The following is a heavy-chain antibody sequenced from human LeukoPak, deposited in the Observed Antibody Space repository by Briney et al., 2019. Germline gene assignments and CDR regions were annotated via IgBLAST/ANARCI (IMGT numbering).Heavy chain of an antibody. CDR2: ISSSSSYI. V-gene: IGHV3-21*04. J-gene: IGHJ3*02. Sequence: PGGSLRLSCAASGFTFSSYSMNWVRQAPGKGLEWVSSISSSSSYIYYADSVRGRFTISRDNSKNTLYLQMNSLRAEDTAVYYCAKDPLPYYYDSSGYYGDAFDIWGQGTMVTVSS. CDR3: AKDPLPYYYDSSGYYGDAFDI. CDR1: GFTFSSYS. D-gene: IGHD3-22*01.